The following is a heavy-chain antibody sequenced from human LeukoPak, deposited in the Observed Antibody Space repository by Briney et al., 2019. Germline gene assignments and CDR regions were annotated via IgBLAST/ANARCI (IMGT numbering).Heavy chain of an antibody. D-gene: IGHD3-10*01. J-gene: IGHJ4*02. CDR3: ARHADSGFGQLAFDY. CDR1: GGSISGSSYY. V-gene: IGHV4-39*01. CDR2: IYYSRST. Sequence: SETLSLTCSVSGGSISGSSYYWGWIRQPPGKGLDWVGSIYYSRSTYYNPSLKSRVTISVEPSKNQFSLKLSSVTAADTAVYYCARHADSGFGQLAFDYWGQGTLVTVSS.